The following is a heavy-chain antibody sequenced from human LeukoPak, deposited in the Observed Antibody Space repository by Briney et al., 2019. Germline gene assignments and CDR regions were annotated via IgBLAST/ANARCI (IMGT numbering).Heavy chain of an antibody. CDR1: GFTFSSYW. D-gene: IGHD3-10*01. V-gene: IGHV3-74*01. CDR3: ARVLTMVRGVPIAYYYGMDV. CDR2: INSDGSST. J-gene: IGHJ6*02. Sequence: GGSLRLSCAASGFTFSSYWMHWVRHAPGKGLVWVSRINSDGSSTSYADSVKGRFTISRDNAKNTLYLQMNSLRAEDTAVYYCARVLTMVRGVPIAYYYGMDVWGQGTTVTVSS.